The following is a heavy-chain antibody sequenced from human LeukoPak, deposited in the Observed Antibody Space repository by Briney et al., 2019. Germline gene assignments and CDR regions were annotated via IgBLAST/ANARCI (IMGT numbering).Heavy chain of an antibody. V-gene: IGHV3-33*08. CDR2: TLSDGSFS. CDR1: GFSFRSYG. Sequence: PGGSLRLSCAASGFSFRSYGMHWVRQAPGKGLEWVTYTLSDGSFSYYADSVKGRFTISRDNAKNSLYLQMNSLRAEDTAIYYCARDGDYYGSGKSDYWGQGTLVTVSS. CDR3: ARDGDYYGSGKSDY. D-gene: IGHD3-10*01. J-gene: IGHJ4*02.